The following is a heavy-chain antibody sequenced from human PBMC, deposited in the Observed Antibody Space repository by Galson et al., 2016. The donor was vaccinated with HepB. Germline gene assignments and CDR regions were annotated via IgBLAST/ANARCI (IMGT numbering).Heavy chain of an antibody. CDR2: MNPKSGNT. CDR3: ARSCSGSTCNKFDS. Sequence: SVKVSCKAFGYTFTNYDINWVRQATGQGPEWMGWMNPKSGNTDYAQEFQGRVTMTRDTSTSTAYMELSSLRPEDTAVYYCARSCSGSTCNKFDSWGQGTLVTVSS. V-gene: IGHV1-8*01. J-gene: IGHJ5*01. D-gene: IGHD2-15*01. CDR1: GYTFTNYD.